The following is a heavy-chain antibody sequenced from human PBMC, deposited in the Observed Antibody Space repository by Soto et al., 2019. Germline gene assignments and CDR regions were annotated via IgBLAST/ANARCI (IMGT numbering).Heavy chain of an antibody. CDR2: IYYSGST. V-gene: IGHV4-39*01. Sequence: QLQLQESGPGLVKPSETLSLTCTVSGGSISSSSYYWGWIRQPPGKGLEWIGSIYYSGSTYYNPSLKSRVTISVDTSKNQFSLKLSSVTAADTAVYYCARPASYYDFWSGYYTGNLWFDPWGQGTLVTVSS. CDR1: GGSISSSSYY. D-gene: IGHD3-3*01. J-gene: IGHJ5*02. CDR3: ARPASYYDFWSGYYTGNLWFDP.